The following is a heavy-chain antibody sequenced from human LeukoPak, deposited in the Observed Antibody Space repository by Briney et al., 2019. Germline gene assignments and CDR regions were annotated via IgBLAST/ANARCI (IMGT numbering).Heavy chain of an antibody. J-gene: IGHJ4*02. D-gene: IGHD2-21*02. Sequence: GGSLRLSCAVSGGTFSAYWMAWVRQTPGKGLEWVAEINEDGSVKYYVDSMKGRFTISRDNAKNSLYLQMNSLGAEDTAVYYCAKVPRDSDCYWGQGTLVTVSS. V-gene: IGHV3-7*01. CDR2: INEDGSVK. CDR3: AKVPRDSDCY. CDR1: GGTFSAYW.